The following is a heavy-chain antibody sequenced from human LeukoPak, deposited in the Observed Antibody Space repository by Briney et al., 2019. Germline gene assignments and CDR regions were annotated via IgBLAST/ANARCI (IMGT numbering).Heavy chain of an antibody. CDR1: GFTFSSYA. V-gene: IGHV3-23*01. D-gene: IGHD6-13*01. J-gene: IGHJ4*02. CDR3: AKDPQGIAAAGKHLFDY. CDR2: ISGSGGST. Sequence: GGSLRLSCAASGFTFSSYAMSWVRQAPGKGLEWVSAISGSGGSTYYADSVKGRFTISRDNSKNTLYLQMNSLRAEDTAVYYCAKDPQGIAAAGKHLFDYWGQGTLVTVSS.